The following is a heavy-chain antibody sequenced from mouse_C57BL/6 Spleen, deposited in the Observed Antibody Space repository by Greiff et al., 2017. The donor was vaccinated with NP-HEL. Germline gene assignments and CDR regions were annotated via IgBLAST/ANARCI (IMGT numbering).Heavy chain of an antibody. CDR1: GYTFTDYY. J-gene: IGHJ4*01. V-gene: IGHV1-76*01. CDR3: ARRRRYAMDY. Sequence: VQLQQSGAELVRPGASVKLSCKASGYTFTDYYINWVKQRPGQGLEWIARIYPGSGNTYYNEKFKGKATMTAKKSSSTAYMQLSSLTSEDSAVYFCARRRRYAMDYWGQGTSVTVSS. CDR2: IYPGSGNT.